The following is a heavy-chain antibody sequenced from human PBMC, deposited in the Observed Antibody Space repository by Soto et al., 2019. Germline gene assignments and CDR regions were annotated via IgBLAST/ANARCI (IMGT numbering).Heavy chain of an antibody. CDR3: AKDLVRGVISPDY. CDR2: ISGSGGST. V-gene: IGHV3-23*01. D-gene: IGHD3-10*01. J-gene: IGHJ4*02. CDR1: GFTFSSYA. Sequence: PGGSLRLSCAASGFTFSSYAMSWVRQAPGKGLEWVSAISGSGGSTYYADSVKGRFTISGDNSKNTLYLQMNSLRAEDTAVYYCAKDLVRGVISPDYWGQGTLVTVSS.